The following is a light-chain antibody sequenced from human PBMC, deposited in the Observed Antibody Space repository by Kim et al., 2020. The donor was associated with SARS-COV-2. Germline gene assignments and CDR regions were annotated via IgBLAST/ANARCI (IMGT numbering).Light chain of an antibody. CDR2: QDD. Sequence: SVSYGQTASITCTGVILKNRFACWYQQKPGQSPVLVIYQDDKRPSGIPERFSGSNSGNTATLTISGTQTMDEADYYCQAWDSSTVLFGGGTQLTVL. V-gene: IGLV3-1*01. J-gene: IGLJ2*01. CDR3: QAWDSSTVL. CDR1: ILKNRF.